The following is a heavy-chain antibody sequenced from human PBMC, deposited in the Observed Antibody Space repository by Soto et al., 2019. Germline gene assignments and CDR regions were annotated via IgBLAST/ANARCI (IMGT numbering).Heavy chain of an antibody. V-gene: IGHV3-30-3*01. CDR3: ARVGFSDSGSYYTDYYYYFGMDV. Sequence: GGSLTLSCAASGFTLSSYAMHWVRQTPGKGLEWVAVISYDGSNKYYADSVKGRFTISRDNSKNTLYLQMNSLRAEDTAVYYCARVGFSDSGSYYTDYYYYFGMDVWGQGTTVTVSS. CDR2: ISYDGSNK. CDR1: GFTLSSYA. D-gene: IGHD3-10*01. J-gene: IGHJ6*02.